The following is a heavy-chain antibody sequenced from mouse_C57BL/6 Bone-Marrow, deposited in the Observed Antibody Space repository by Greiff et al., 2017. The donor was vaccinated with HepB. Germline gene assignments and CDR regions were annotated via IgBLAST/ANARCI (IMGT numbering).Heavy chain of an antibody. D-gene: IGHD1-1*01. CDR1: GYTFTSYW. CDR3: SRRVITTVGDGYFDV. V-gene: IGHV1-72*01. Sequence: VQLQQPGAELVKPGASVKLSCKASGYTFTSYWMHWVKQRPGRGLEWIGRIDPNSGGTKYNEKFKSKATLTVDKPSSTAYMQLSSLTSEDSAVYYWSRRVITTVGDGYFDVWGTGTTVTVSS. CDR2: IDPNSGGT. J-gene: IGHJ1*03.